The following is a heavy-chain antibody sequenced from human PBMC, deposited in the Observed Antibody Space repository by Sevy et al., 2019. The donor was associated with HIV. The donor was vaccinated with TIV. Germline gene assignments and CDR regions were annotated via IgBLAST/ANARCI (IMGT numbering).Heavy chain of an antibody. CDR3: AKEAVTGGDFDF. CDR1: GFTFSSYG. J-gene: IGHJ4*02. V-gene: IGHV3-30*18. Sequence: GGSLRLSCAASGFTFSSYGMHWVRQAPGKGLEWVAAISHDEINKYYADSVKGRFTISRDTSNNTLYLQMNSLRVDDTAVYYCAKEAVTGGDFDFWGQGTLVTVSS. CDR2: ISHDEINK. D-gene: IGHD6-19*01.